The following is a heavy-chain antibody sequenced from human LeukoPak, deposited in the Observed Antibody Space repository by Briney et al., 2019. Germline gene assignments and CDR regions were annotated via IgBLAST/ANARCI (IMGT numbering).Heavy chain of an antibody. CDR3: ARGIVVVVAVGWFDP. Sequence: EASVKVSCKASGYTFTGYYMHWVRQAPGQGLEWMGWINPNSGGTNYAQKFQGGVTMTRDTSISTAYMELSRLRSDDTAVYYCARGIVVVVAVGWFDPWGQGTLVTVSS. CDR1: GYTFTGYY. CDR2: INPNSGGT. V-gene: IGHV1-2*02. J-gene: IGHJ5*02. D-gene: IGHD2-15*01.